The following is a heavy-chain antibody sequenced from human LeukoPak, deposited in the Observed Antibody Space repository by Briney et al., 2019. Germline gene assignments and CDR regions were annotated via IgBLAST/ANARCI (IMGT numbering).Heavy chain of an antibody. V-gene: IGHV3-7*01. J-gene: IGHJ4*02. D-gene: IGHD1-26*01. CDR3: AVEYSGSYDSTSFDY. CDR1: EFTFSSYW. Sequence: GGSLRLSCAASEFTFSSYWMSWVRQAPGKGLEWVANIKQDGSEKYYVDSVKGRFTISRDNAKNSLYLQMNSLRAEDTAVYYCAVEYSGSYDSTSFDYWGQGTLVTVSS. CDR2: IKQDGSEK.